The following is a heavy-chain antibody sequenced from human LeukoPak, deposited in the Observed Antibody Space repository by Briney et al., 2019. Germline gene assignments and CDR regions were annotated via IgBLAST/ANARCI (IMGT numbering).Heavy chain of an antibody. J-gene: IGHJ6*03. CDR1: GGTFYSNV. CDR2: TNPITGSP. D-gene: IGHD2-21*01. CDR3: ARDSRDLEDNYYCMDV. Sequence: ASVKVSCKASGGTFYSNVFTWVRQAPGQGLEWMGETNPITGSPNYAQKFQGRFSISTDESTSTFYTELRSLRSEDTAVYYCARDSRDLEDNYYCMDVWGKGTTVTVSS. V-gene: IGHV1-69*05.